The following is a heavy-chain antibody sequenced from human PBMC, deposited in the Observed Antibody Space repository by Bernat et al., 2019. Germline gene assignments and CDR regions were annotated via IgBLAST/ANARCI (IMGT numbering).Heavy chain of an antibody. Sequence: QVQLQQWGAGLLKPSETLSLTCAVYGGSFSGYYWSWIRQPPGKGLEWIGEINHSGSTNNNPSLKSRVTISVDTSKNQFSLKLSSVTAADTAVYYCARDMVRGVYYYYGMDVWGQGTTVTVSS. CDR1: GGSFSGYY. J-gene: IGHJ6*02. CDR3: ARDMVRGVYYYYGMDV. CDR2: INHSGST. V-gene: IGHV4-34*01. D-gene: IGHD3-10*01.